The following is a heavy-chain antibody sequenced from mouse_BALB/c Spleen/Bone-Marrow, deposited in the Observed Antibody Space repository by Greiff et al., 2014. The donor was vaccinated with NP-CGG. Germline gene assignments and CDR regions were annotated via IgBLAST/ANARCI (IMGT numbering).Heavy chain of an antibody. Sequence: VQLVESGPGLVAPSQSLSITCTVSGFSLTSYGVHWVRQPPGKGLEWLGVIWAGGSTNYNSALMSRLSISKDNSKSQVFLKMNSLQTDDTAMYYCARERQPLEGAMDYWGHGTSVTVSS. CDR2: IWAGGST. D-gene: IGHD6-1*01. V-gene: IGHV2-9*02. CDR1: GFSLTSYG. J-gene: IGHJ4*01. CDR3: ARERQPLEGAMDY.